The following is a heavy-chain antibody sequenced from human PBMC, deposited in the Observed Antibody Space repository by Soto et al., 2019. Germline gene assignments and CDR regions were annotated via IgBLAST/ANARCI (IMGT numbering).Heavy chain of an antibody. CDR2: IYYSGST. Sequence: PSETLSLTCTVSGGSISHYYWSWIRQPPGKGLEWIGYIYYSGSTNYNPSLKSRANISVDTSKNQFSLKLSSVTAADTAVYYCARHVGYCSSTSCYWVYYYYYGMDVWGQGTTVTVSS. D-gene: IGHD2-2*01. CDR3: ARHVGYCSSTSCYWVYYYYYGMDV. V-gene: IGHV4-59*01. J-gene: IGHJ6*02. CDR1: GGSISHYY.